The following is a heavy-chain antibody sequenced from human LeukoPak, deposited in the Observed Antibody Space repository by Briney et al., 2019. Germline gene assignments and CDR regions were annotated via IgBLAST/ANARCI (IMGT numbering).Heavy chain of an antibody. V-gene: IGHV4-4*07. J-gene: IGHJ6*03. Sequence: SETLSLTCVVSGGSINSDFWSWIRQPAGKGLEWIGRVYTNGGTNYNPSLKSRVTISIDTAKNQFSLRVRSVTAADTAIYYCAGGHSGSSAKILYYYYMDVWGKGTTVTVS. D-gene: IGHD1-26*01. CDR2: VYTNGGT. CDR3: AGGHSGSSAKILYYYYMDV. CDR1: GGSINSDF.